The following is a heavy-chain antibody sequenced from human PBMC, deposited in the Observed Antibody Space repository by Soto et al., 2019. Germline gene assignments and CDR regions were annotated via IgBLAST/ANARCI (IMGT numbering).Heavy chain of an antibody. J-gene: IGHJ4*02. D-gene: IGHD1-26*01. Sequence: QVQLQESGPGPVKPSETLSLTCTVSGGTISSWYWRWIRQPPGKGLEWIGYIYYSGSTNCNPSLKSRVTISVDTSKNQFSLKLSSVTAADTAVYYCARRYGSAIDYWGQGTLVTVSS. V-gene: IGHV4-59*08. CDR3: ARRYGSAIDY. CDR2: IYYSGST. CDR1: GGTISSWY.